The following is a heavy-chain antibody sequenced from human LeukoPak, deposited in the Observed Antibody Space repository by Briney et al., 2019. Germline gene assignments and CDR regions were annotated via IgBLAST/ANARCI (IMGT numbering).Heavy chain of an antibody. CDR2: ISGSGGST. CDR3: AKDRGWFVRSSYDFWSGYRDDWFDP. CDR1: GFTFSSYA. V-gene: IGHV3-23*01. D-gene: IGHD3-3*01. Sequence: GGSLRLSCAASGFTFSSYAMSWVRQAPGKGRGWVSAISGSGGSTYYADSVTGRFTITRDSSKNTLYLQMSSLRAEDTAVYYCAKDRGWFVRSSYDFWSGYRDDWFDPWGQGTLVTVSS. J-gene: IGHJ5*02.